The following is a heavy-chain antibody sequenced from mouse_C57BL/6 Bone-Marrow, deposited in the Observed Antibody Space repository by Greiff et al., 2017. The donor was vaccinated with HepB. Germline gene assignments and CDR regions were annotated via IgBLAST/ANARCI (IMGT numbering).Heavy chain of an antibody. D-gene: IGHD6-1*01. Sequence: DVKLVESGGGLVQPGGSLKLSCAASGFTFSDYGMAWVRQAPRKGPEWVAFISNLAYSIYYADTVTGRFTISRENAKNTLYLEMSSLRSEDTAMYYCARHRRYASYAMDYWGQGTSVTVSS. CDR3: ARHRRYASYAMDY. V-gene: IGHV5-15*01. CDR2: ISNLAYSI. CDR1: GFTFSDYG. J-gene: IGHJ4*01.